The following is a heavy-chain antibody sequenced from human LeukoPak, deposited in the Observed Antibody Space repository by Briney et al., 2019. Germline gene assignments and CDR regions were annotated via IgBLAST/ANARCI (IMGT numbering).Heavy chain of an antibody. V-gene: IGHV3-13*01. CDR2: IGTAGDT. Sequence: PGGSLRLSCAASGFTFSSYDMHWVRQATGKGLEWVSAIGTAGDTYYPGSVKGRFTISRENAKNSLYLRMNSLRAGDTAVYYCARAASGSYRLYFDYWGQGTLVTVSS. CDR1: GFTFSSYD. D-gene: IGHD1-26*01. CDR3: ARAASGSYRLYFDY. J-gene: IGHJ4*02.